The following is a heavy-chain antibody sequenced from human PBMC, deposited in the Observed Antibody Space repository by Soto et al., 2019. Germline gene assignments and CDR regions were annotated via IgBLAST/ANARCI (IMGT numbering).Heavy chain of an antibody. V-gene: IGHV3-23*01. D-gene: IGHD3-3*01. CDR2: ISGSGGST. CDR3: AKDMKGPDYDFWSGYGMDV. J-gene: IGHJ6*02. CDR1: GFTFSSYA. Sequence: GGSLRLSCAASGFTFSSYAMSWVRQAPGKGLEWVSAISGSGGSTYYADSVKGRFTISRDNSKNTLYLQMNSLRAEDTAVYYGAKDMKGPDYDFWSGYGMDVWGQGTTVTVSS.